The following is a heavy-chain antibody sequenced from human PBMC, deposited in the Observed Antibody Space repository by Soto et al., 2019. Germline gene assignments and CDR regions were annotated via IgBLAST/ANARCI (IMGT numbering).Heavy chain of an antibody. CDR3: ARRTRMIIGVGATLGNAFDI. Sequence: PSETLSLTCTVSGGSISSSSSYWGWIRQPPGKGLEWIGSIYYSGSTYYNPSLKSRDTISVDTSKNQFSLKLSSVTAADTAVYYCARRTRMIIGVGATLGNAFDIWGQGTMVTVSS. D-gene: IGHD1-26*01. V-gene: IGHV4-39*01. CDR1: GGSISSSSSY. CDR2: IYYSGST. J-gene: IGHJ3*02.